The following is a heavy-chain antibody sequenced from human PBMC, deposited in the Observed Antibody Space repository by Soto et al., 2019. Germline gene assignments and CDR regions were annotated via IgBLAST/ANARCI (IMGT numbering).Heavy chain of an antibody. D-gene: IGHD6-13*01. CDR1: GGTFSSYA. Sequence: QVQLVQSGAEVKKPGSSVNVSCKASGGTFSSYAISWVRQAPGQGLEWMGVIIPIFGTANYAQKFQGRVTITGDKSTSTAYMELSNLRSEDTAVYYCARDIGYSSSWAGGYGMDVWGQGTTVTVSS. CDR3: ARDIGYSSSWAGGYGMDV. CDR2: IIPIFGTA. V-gene: IGHV1-69*06. J-gene: IGHJ6*02.